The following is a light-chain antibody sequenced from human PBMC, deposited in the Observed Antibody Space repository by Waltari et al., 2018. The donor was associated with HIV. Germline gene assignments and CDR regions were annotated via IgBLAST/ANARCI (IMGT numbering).Light chain of an antibody. CDR2: GAS. CDR1: QSILAN. V-gene: IGKV3-15*01. CDR3: QQYNYWPPYT. Sequence: EVVMTQSPATLSVSLGERATLTCRASQSILANLAWYQQKPEQAPRLLVYGASARAAGVPARFTGSGSGTEFTLTISSLQSEDFAVYYCQQYNYWPPYTFSQGTRLDIK. J-gene: IGKJ2*01.